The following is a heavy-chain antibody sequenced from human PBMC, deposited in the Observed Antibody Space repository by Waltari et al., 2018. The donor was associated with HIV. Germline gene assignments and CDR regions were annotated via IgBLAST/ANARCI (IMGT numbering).Heavy chain of an antibody. CDR1: RFTVRTYS. V-gene: IGHV3-30*18. CDR2: ISYDGSNK. CDR3: AKDKGGVTYIFDY. Sequence: QVQLVESGGGVVQHGRSLRLSCAAARFTVRTYSKYWVRQAPGKGLEWVAVISYDGSNKYYADAVKGRFTISRDNSKNTLYLQMNSLRAEDTAVYYCAKDKGGVTYIFDYWGQGTLVTVSS. J-gene: IGHJ4*02. D-gene: IGHD1-1*01.